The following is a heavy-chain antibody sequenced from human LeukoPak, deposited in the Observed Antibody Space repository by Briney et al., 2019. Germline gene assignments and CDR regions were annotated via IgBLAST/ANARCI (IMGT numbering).Heavy chain of an antibody. D-gene: IGHD6-25*01. V-gene: IGHV3-43*02. Sequence: GGSLRLSCAASGFTLYNHAMHWVRQAPGKGLEWLSVISEDGGTTSYADSVKGRFTISRDNRKNSLYLQMNNLRTEDTALYYCAKAAGFWGQGTLVTVSS. J-gene: IGHJ4*02. CDR1: GFTLYNHA. CDR2: ISEDGGTT. CDR3: AKAAGF.